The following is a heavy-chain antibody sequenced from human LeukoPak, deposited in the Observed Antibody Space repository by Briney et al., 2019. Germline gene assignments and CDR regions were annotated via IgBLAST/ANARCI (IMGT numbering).Heavy chain of an antibody. CDR1: GFTFSSYA. Sequence: GGSLRLSCAASGFTFSSYAMSWVRQAPGKGLEWVSAISGSGGSTYYADSVKGRFTISRDNSKNTLYLQMNSLRVEDTAVYFCARASQWLAFDDWGQGTLVTVSS. CDR2: ISGSGGST. D-gene: IGHD6-19*01. J-gene: IGHJ4*02. CDR3: ARASQWLAFDD. V-gene: IGHV3-23*01.